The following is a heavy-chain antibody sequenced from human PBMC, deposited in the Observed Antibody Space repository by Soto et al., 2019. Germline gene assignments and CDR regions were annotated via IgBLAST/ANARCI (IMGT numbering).Heavy chain of an antibody. D-gene: IGHD3-22*01. Sequence: QVQLVQSGAEVKEPGASVKVSCMASGYIFTNYYVHWVRQAPRKGIEWMGMINPNGGRTTYAQNFRDRVRMTSDTSTNTIYMELDSLRSDDTATYYCSRDPYYDNTTLEAFFDFWGQGTLVTVSS. J-gene: IGHJ4*02. V-gene: IGHV1-46*01. CDR3: SRDPYYDNTTLEAFFDF. CDR2: INPNGGRT. CDR1: GYIFTNYY.